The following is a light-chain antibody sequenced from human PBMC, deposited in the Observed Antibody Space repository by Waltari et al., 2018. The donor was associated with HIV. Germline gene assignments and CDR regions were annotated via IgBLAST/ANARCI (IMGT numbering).Light chain of an antibody. Sequence: QSVLTQPPSASGAPGQRVTLSCSGSSSNISHDNVYWYQQFPGAAPKLLIYKDTQRPSGVPDRFTGSKSGTSASLAIGGLRSDDEADYYCVGWDSRLRGYVFGAGTKVTVL. V-gene: IGLV1-47*01. J-gene: IGLJ1*01. CDR3: VGWDSRLRGYV. CDR1: SSNISHDN. CDR2: KDT.